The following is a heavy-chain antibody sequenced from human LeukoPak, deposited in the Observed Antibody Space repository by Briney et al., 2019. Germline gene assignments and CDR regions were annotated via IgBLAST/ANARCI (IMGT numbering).Heavy chain of an antibody. CDR2: ITYSGSI. CDR3: ARDLMT. Sequence: PSETLSLTCAVSGGSFSGKYWTWIRQPPGKGLEWIGEITYSGSIYYNPSLKSRVTISVDTSKNQFSLKLNSETAADTAVYYCARDLMTWGQGTLVTVSS. V-gene: IGHV4-34*01. J-gene: IGHJ4*02. CDR1: GGSFSGKY.